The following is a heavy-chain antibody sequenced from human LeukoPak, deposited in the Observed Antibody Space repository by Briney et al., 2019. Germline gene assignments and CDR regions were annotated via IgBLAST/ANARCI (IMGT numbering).Heavy chain of an antibody. CDR3: ARVVVVNRIDY. CDR2: IYYSGST. CDR1: GGSISSGGYY. Sequence: SETLSLTCTVSGGSISSGGYYWSWIRQHPGKGLEWIGYIYYSGSTYYNPSLKSRVTISVDTSKNQFSLKLSSVTAADTAVYYCARVVVVNRIDYWGQGTLVTVSS. J-gene: IGHJ4*02. V-gene: IGHV4-31*03. D-gene: IGHD2-15*01.